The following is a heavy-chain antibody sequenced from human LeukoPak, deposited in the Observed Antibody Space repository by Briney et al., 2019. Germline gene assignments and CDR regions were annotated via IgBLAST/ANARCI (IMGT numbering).Heavy chain of an antibody. V-gene: IGHV3-7*01. J-gene: IGHJ6*02. CDR2: IKQDGSEK. CDR3: ARERFSVATHRGYSYGQKKGYYGMDV. CDR1: GFTFSSYW. Sequence: GGSLRLSCAASGFTFSSYWMSWVRQAPGKGLEWEANIKQDGSEKYYVDSVKGRFTISRDNAKNSLYLQMNSLRAEDTAVYYCARERFSVATHRGYSYGQKKGYYGMDVWGQGTTVTVSS. D-gene: IGHD5-18*01.